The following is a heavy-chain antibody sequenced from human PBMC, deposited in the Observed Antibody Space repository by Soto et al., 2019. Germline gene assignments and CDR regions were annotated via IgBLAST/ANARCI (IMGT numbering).Heavy chain of an antibody. CDR2: IIPTIGTT. V-gene: IGHV1-69*12. J-gene: IGHJ4*02. D-gene: IGHD5-12*01. CDR1: GDTFTIFA. CDR3: ARDLGSGYDPGDY. Sequence: QVQLVQSGAEVKKPGSSVKVSCKASGDTFTIFAISWVRQAPGQGLEWMGGIIPTIGTTNYAQRFQGRITITGDESTGTAYMELSRLKSEGTAVYYCARDLGSGYDPGDYWGQGTLVTVSS.